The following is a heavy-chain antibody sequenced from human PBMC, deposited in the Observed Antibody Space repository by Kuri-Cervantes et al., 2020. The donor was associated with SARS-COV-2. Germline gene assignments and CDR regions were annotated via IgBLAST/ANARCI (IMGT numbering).Heavy chain of an antibody. CDR3: ARVNWDVPFTTLDY. CDR2: VSSYTGNT. V-gene: IGHV1-18*04. Sequence: ASVKVSCKASGYTFSNYGFSWVRQAPGQGLEWMGWVSSYTGNTDYAQKFLGRITMTADKSTTTADLELRSLRSDDTAVYYCARVNWDVPFTTLDYWGRGTRVT. J-gene: IGHJ4*02. CDR1: GYTFSNYG. D-gene: IGHD1-1*01.